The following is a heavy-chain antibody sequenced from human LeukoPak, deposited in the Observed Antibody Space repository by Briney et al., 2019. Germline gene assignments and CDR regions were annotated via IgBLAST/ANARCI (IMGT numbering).Heavy chain of an antibody. CDR1: GGPISSYY. CDR3: ARSEYSDGLDY. CDR2: IYYSGST. D-gene: IGHD5-18*01. Sequence: SETLSLTCTVSGGPISSYYWSWIRQPPGKGLEGIGYIYYSGSTNYNPPLKSRVTISVDTSKNQFSMKPSSVTAADTAVSYCARSEYSDGLDYSGQGPLVTVSS. J-gene: IGHJ4*02. V-gene: IGHV4-59*01.